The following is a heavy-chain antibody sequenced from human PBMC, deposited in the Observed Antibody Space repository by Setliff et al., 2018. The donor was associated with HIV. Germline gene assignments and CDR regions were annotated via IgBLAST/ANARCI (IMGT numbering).Heavy chain of an antibody. J-gene: IGHJ4*02. CDR3: ARGSHGTSWTDY. V-gene: IGHV4-31*03. CDR1: GCSISGGGYY. CDR2: IYYSGTT. D-gene: IGHD6-13*01. Sequence: TLSLTCTVSGCSISGGGYYWTWIRQYPGRGLEWIGSIYYSGTTYYNPSLKSRVTMSVDTSTSRLSLKVHSVTAADTAMYYCARGSHGTSWTDYWGRGTLVTV.